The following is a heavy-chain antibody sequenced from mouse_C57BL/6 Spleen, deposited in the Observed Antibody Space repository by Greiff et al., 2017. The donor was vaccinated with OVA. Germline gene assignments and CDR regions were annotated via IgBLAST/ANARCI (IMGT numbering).Heavy chain of an antibody. CDR3: TKYHYYFDY. CDR1: GYTFTDYE. Sequence: VQLQQSGAELVRPGASVTLSCKASGYTFTDYEMHWVKQTPVHGLEWIGAIDPETGGTAYNQKFKGKAILTADKSSSTAYMELRSLTSEDSAVYYCTKYHYYFDYWGQGTTLTVSS. V-gene: IGHV1-15*01. CDR2: IDPETGGT. D-gene: IGHD2-10*02. J-gene: IGHJ2*01.